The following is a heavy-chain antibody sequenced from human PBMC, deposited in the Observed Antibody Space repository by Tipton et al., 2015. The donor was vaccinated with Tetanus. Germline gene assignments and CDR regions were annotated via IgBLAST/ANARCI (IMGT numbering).Heavy chain of an antibody. V-gene: IGHV4-59*01. D-gene: IGHD3-10*01. CDR1: GDSISRSY. Sequence: TLSLTCTVSGDSISRSYWSWIRQSPGKGLEWIGYIYIPEGTIYNPSLQSSVIISVDTSKSQVSLRLTSVTPADTAMYYCARAANKSRRRGYDVWGQGTKFIVSS. CDR2: IYIPEGT. J-gene: IGHJ3*01. CDR3: ARAANKSRRRGYDV.